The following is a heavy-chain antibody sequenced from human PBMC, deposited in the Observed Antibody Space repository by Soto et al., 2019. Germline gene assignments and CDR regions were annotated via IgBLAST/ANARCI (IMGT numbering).Heavy chain of an antibody. J-gene: IGHJ4*02. CDR3: TRRVGNSWIDF. CDR1: GDSVSSNSAT. V-gene: IGHV6-1*01. Sequence: QVQLQQSGPALVKPSQTLSLTCAISGDSVSSNSATWNWIRQSPSRGLEWLVRTYYRSNWQNEYAVSAKSPMTIHPDSPKDPFAPRLTSVPPEDTGVSYCTRRVGNSWIDFWGQGALVTVSS. D-gene: IGHD6-13*01. CDR2: TYYRSNWQN.